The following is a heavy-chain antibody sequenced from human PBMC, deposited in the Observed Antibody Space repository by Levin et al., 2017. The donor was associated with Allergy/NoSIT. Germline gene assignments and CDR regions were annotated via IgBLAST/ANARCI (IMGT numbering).Heavy chain of an antibody. CDR3: TRGLRYCSGGSCYFWFDP. V-gene: IGHV1-2*02. D-gene: IGHD2-15*01. J-gene: IGHJ5*02. CDR1: EYTLTGYY. Sequence: PGGSLRLSCKTSEYTLTGYYLHWVRQAPGQGLEWLGWISPHGGGTNYAQKFKGRVNMTRDTSINTAYMELNRLRFDDTAVYYCTRGLRYCSGGSCYFWFDPWGQGTLVTVS. CDR2: ISPHGGGT.